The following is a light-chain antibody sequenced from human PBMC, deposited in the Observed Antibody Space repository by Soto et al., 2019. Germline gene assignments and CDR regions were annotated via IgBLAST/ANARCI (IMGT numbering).Light chain of an antibody. CDR3: QQYSNCPT. V-gene: IGKV3-15*01. CDR1: QSISIN. CDR2: GAS. Sequence: EIVMTQSPATLSVSPGERATLSCRASQSISINLAWYQQKPGQAPRLLMYGASTRATGIPGRFSGSGSGTEFTLTISSLQSEDLAVYYCQQYSNCPTFGQGTKVDIK. J-gene: IGKJ1*01.